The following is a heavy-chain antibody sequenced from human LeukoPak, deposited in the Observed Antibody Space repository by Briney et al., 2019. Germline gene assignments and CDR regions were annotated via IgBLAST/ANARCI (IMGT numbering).Heavy chain of an antibody. Sequence: PSETLSLTCIVSGGSISTSSYYWAWIRQPPGKGLEWIGSMCYRGSTYYNASLKSRVTLSVDTSRNQLSLKLSSVTPSDTAIYYCVRQGGWGGAASLIEFWGQGALVTVSS. D-gene: IGHD2-15*01. J-gene: IGHJ4*02. CDR1: GGSISTSSYY. CDR3: VRQGGWGGAASLIEF. CDR2: MCYRGST. V-gene: IGHV4-39*01.